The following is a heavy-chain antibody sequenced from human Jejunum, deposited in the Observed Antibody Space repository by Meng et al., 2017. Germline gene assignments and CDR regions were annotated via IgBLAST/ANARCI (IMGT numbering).Heavy chain of an antibody. CDR2: IHHSWST. CDR1: GGSISSSDW. CDR3: AREWSGSFRHFDY. V-gene: IGHV4-4*02. D-gene: IGHD3-16*02. J-gene: IGHJ4*02. Sequence: QLTESGPARLMRSWTPSLTFGVSGGSISSSDWWGWVRPPPGKGLEWIGEIHHSWSTNYNPSLKSRVTISVDKSKNQFSLKLSSVTAADTAVYYCAREWSGSFRHFDYWGQGTLVTVSS.